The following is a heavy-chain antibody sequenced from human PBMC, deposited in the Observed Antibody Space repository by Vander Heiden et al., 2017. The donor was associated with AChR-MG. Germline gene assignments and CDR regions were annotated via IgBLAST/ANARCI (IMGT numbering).Heavy chain of an antibody. CDR1: GGSIRSSSYY. Sequence: QLQLQESGPGLVKPSETLSLTCTVSGGSIRSSSYYWGWIRQPPGKGLEWIGSIYYSGSTYYNPSLKSRVTISVDTSKNQFSLKLSSVTAADTAVYYCARQYYYDSSGYKVDYWGQGTLVTVSS. J-gene: IGHJ4*02. CDR2: IYYSGST. D-gene: IGHD3-22*01. CDR3: ARQYYYDSSGYKVDY. V-gene: IGHV4-39*01.